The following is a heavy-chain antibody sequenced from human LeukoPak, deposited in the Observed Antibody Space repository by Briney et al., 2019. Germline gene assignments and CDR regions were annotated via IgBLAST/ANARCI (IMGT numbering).Heavy chain of an antibody. Sequence: SETLSLTCTVSGGSISSYYWSWIRQPPGKGLEWIGYIYYSGSTNYNPSLKSRVTISVDTSKNQFSLKLSSVTAADTAVYYCARLAALWFGELNAFDIWGQGTMVTVSS. V-gene: IGHV4-59*08. J-gene: IGHJ3*02. CDR3: ARLAALWFGELNAFDI. CDR2: IYYSGST. D-gene: IGHD3-10*01. CDR1: GGSISSYY.